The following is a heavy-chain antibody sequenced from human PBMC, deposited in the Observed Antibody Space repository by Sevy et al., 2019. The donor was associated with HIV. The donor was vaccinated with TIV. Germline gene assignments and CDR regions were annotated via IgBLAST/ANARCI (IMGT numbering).Heavy chain of an antibody. V-gene: IGHV3-48*01. J-gene: IGHJ4*02. D-gene: IGHD2-2*01. Sequence: GGCLRLSCAASGFTFSSYSMNWVRQAPRKGLEWISSISSSSSSIYYADSVKGRFTISRDNAKNSLYLQMDSLTAEDTAYSYCARRFCVSSSCSGSSWGQGTLVTVSS. CDR3: ARRFCVSSSCSGSS. CDR1: GFTFSSYS. CDR2: ISSSSSSI.